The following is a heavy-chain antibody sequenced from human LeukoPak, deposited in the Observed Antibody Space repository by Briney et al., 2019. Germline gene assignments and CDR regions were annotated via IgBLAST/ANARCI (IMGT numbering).Heavy chain of an antibody. CDR2: IYSGGST. CDR1: GFTVSSNY. CDR3: ARGLEDIVLMAYGAAFDI. D-gene: IGHD2-8*01. V-gene: IGHV3-53*01. Sequence: PGGSLRLSCAASGFTVSSNYMSWVRQAPGKGLEWVSVIYSGGSTYYADSVKGRFTISRDNSKNTLYLQMNSLRAEDTAVYYCARGLEDIVLMAYGAAFDIWGQGTMVTVSS. J-gene: IGHJ3*02.